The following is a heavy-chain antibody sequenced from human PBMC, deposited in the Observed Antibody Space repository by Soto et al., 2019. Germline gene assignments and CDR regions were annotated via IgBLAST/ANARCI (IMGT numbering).Heavy chain of an antibody. CDR1: GYTFTSYA. CDR2: INAGNGNT. J-gene: IGHJ5*02. Sequence: QVQLVQSGAEVKKPGASVKVSCKASGYTFTSYAMHWVRQAPGQRLEWMGWINAGNGNTKYSQKFQGRVIITGDTSASTAYMELSSLRSEDTAVYYCARDLWFGEPINWFDPWGQGTLVTVSS. CDR3: ARDLWFGEPINWFDP. D-gene: IGHD3-10*01. V-gene: IGHV1-3*01.